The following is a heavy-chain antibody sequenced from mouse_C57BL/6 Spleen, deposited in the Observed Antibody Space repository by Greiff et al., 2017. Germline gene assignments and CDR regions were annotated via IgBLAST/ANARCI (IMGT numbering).Heavy chain of an antibody. J-gene: IGHJ2*01. V-gene: IGHV1-15*01. D-gene: IGHD2-3*01. CDR2: IDPETGGT. CDR1: GYTFTDYE. Sequence: QVQLQQSGAELVRPGASVTLSCKASGYTFTDYEMHWVKQTPVHGLEWIGAIDPETGGTAYNQKFKGKAILTADKSSSTAYMELRSLTSEDSAVYYYTRGLYDGYFDYWGQGTTLTVSS. CDR3: TRGLYDGYFDY.